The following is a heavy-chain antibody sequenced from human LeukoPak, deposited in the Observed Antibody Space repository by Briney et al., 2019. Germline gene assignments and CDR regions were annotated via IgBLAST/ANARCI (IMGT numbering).Heavy chain of an antibody. J-gene: IGHJ5*02. CDR1: GYTFTSYG. CDR2: ISAYNGNT. Sequence: ASVKVSCKASGYTFTSYGISWVRQAPGQGLEWMGWISAYNGNTNYAQKLQGRVTMTTDTSTSTAYMELRSLRSDDAAVYYYARVVVVAATQCWFDPWGQGTLVTVSS. D-gene: IGHD2-15*01. CDR3: ARVVVVAATQCWFDP. V-gene: IGHV1-18*01.